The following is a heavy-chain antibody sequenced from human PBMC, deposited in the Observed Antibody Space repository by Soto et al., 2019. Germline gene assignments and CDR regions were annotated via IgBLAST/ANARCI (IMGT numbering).Heavy chain of an antibody. CDR2: IYPADSDT. CDR3: ARKDSSGYSNWLDP. CDR1: GYTFSSYW. Sequence: GESLKISCKTSGYTFSSYWIAWVRQTPGRGLEWMGIIYPADSDTRYSPSFQGQVTISADKSTSTAYLHWNSLKASDSATYYCARKDSSGYSNWLDPWGQGTLVTVSS. D-gene: IGHD3-22*01. V-gene: IGHV5-51*01. J-gene: IGHJ5*02.